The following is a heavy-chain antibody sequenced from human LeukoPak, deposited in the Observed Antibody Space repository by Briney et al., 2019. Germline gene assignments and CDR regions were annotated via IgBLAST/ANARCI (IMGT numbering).Heavy chain of an antibody. CDR1: GGSFSGYY. CDR3: ARHKSGRWLRLGRFDY. D-gene: IGHD5-24*01. Sequence: SETLSLTCAVYGGSFSGYYWSWIRQPPGKGLEWIGEINHSGSTNYNPSLKSRVTISVDTSKNQFSLKLSSVTAADTAVYYCARHKSGRWLRLGRFDYWGQGTLVTVSS. J-gene: IGHJ4*02. CDR2: INHSGST. V-gene: IGHV4-34*01.